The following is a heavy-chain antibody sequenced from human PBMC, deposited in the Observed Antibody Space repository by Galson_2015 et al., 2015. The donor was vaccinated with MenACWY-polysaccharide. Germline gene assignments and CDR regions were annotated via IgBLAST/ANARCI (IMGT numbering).Heavy chain of an antibody. D-gene: IGHD4-11*01. J-gene: IGHJ5*02. CDR2: MNPNSGNT. CDR3: ARGIRRTVYWFDP. CDR1: GYTFTSYD. V-gene: IGHV1-8*01. Sequence: VKVSCKASGYTFTSYDINWVRQATGQGLEWMGWMNPNSGNTGYAQKFQGRVTMTRNTSISTAYMELSSLRSEDTAVYYCARGIRRTVYWFDPWGQGTLVTVSS.